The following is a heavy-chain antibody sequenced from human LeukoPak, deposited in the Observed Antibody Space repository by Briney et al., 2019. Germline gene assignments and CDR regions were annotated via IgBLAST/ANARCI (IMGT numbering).Heavy chain of an antibody. CDR3: ARVVTSPLDAFDI. J-gene: IGHJ3*02. Sequence: SETLSLTCTVSGRSFSSYYWNWMRQPPGKGLEWIGYLYNSGSTNYNPSLERRLTILVDIFKNHLSLKLSYVTGADTAVLYCARVVTSPLDAFDIWGQGTTVTVSS. CDR2: LYNSGST. V-gene: IGHV4-59*08. CDR1: GRSFSSYY. D-gene: IGHD2-15*01.